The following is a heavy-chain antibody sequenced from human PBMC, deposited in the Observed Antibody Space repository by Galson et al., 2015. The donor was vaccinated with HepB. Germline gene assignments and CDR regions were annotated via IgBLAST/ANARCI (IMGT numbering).Heavy chain of an antibody. CDR1: GFTFGDYA. Sequence: SLRLSCAASGFTFGDYAMSWVRQAPGKGLEWVSFIRSRAYGATTEYAASVKGRFTISRDDSKSIAYLQMNSLKTEDTAVYYCCRARGIAFDVWGPGTMVTVSS. CDR2: IRSRAYGATT. CDR3: CRARGIAFDV. D-gene: IGHD6-13*01. J-gene: IGHJ3*01. V-gene: IGHV3-49*04.